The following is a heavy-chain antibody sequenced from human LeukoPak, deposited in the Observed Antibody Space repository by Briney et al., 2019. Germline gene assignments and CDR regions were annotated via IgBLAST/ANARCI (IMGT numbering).Heavy chain of an antibody. J-gene: IGHJ4*02. CDR1: GGSISSSSYY. V-gene: IGHV4-39*01. D-gene: IGHD3-22*01. CDR2: IYYSGST. CDR3: AARYYYDSSGALGRFDY. Sequence: SETLSLTCTVSGGSISSSSYYWGWIRQPPGKRLEWIGSIYYSGSTYYNPSLKSRVTISVDTSKNQFSLKLSSVTAADTAVYYCAARYYYDSSGALGRFDYWGQGTLVTVSS.